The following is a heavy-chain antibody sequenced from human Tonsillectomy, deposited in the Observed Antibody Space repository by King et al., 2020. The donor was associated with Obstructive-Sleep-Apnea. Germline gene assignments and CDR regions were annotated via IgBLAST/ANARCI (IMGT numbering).Heavy chain of an antibody. CDR1: GFTFRSYS. V-gene: IGHV3-21*01. Sequence: VQLVESGGGLVKPGGSLRLSCAASGFTFRSYSMNWVRHAPGRGLEWVSSVISSISYIYYADSGKGRFTISRDNAKNSLYLQMNSLRAEETAVYYCARERRLDYYDSSGYHDYWGQGTLVTVSS. D-gene: IGHD3-22*01. CDR2: VISSISYI. CDR3: ARERRLDYYDSSGYHDY. J-gene: IGHJ4*02.